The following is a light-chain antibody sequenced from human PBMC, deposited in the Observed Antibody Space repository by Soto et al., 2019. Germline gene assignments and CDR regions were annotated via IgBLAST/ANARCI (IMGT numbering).Light chain of an antibody. V-gene: IGLV1-47*01. CDR3: AAWDDSLSAVV. CDR2: RNN. Sequence: QAVVTQSPSASGTPGQRVIISCSGSISNLGSNFIYWYQQLPGAAPKLLISRNNERPSGVPDRFSGSKSGTSASLAISGLRSEDEADYHCAAWDDSLSAVVFGGGTKVTVL. CDR1: ISNLGSNF. J-gene: IGLJ3*02.